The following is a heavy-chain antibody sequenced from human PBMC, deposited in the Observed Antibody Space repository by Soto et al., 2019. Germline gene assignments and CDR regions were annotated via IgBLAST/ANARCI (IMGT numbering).Heavy chain of an antibody. CDR1: GGSISSGGYS. CDR3: ARGGMATIWYDAFDI. V-gene: IGHV4-30-2*01. CDR2: IYHSGST. D-gene: IGHD5-12*01. Sequence: QLQLQESGTGLVKPSQTLSLTCAVSGGSISSGGYSWSWIRQPPGKGLEWIGYIYHSGSTYYNPSLKSRVTISVDMSKNQFSLKLSSVIAADTAVYYCARGGMATIWYDAFDIWGQGTMVTVSS. J-gene: IGHJ3*02.